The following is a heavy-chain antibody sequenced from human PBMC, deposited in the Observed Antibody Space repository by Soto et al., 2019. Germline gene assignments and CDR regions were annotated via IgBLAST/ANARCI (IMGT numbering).Heavy chain of an antibody. Sequence: LSLTCAASGFTFSNYWMYWVRQAPGKGLVWVSRINSDGSSTSYADSVEGRFTISRDNAKNTLYLQMNSLRAEDTAVYYCAFTMVRGVFDYWGQGTLVTVSS. CDR1: GFTFSNYW. D-gene: IGHD3-10*01. CDR3: AFTMVRGVFDY. V-gene: IGHV3-74*01. CDR2: INSDGSST. J-gene: IGHJ4*02.